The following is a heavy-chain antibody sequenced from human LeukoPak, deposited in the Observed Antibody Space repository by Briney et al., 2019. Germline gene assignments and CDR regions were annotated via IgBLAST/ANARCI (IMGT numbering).Heavy chain of an antibody. CDR2: IIPRLGTA. J-gene: IGHJ6*03. V-gene: IGHV1-69*13. Sequence: SVKLSCKASVATFSSYAISWVPQAPGHGLEWMGGIIPRLGTAKDAQKIHRRVTITAEESTSTAYMELSSLRSEDTAVYYCANAAYFSSSSIYYYYYMAVWGKGTTVTVSS. CDR1: VATFSSYA. D-gene: IGHD6-6*01. CDR3: ANAAYFSSSSIYYYYYMAV.